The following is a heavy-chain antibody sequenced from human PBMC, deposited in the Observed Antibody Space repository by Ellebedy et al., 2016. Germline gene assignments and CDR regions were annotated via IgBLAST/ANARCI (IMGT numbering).Heavy chain of an antibody. J-gene: IGHJ4*02. CDR2: ISGSAIST. V-gene: IGHV3-23*01. CDR3: ARDLGGFLGFDS. D-gene: IGHD3-16*02. CDR1: GFIFKNHA. Sequence: GESLKTSCAASGFIFKNHAMSWVRQAPGKGLEWVSTISGSAISTYYTDSVKGRFTISSDESKNTVFLQMNSLRAEDTATYYCARDLGGFLGFDSWGQGTVVTVSS.